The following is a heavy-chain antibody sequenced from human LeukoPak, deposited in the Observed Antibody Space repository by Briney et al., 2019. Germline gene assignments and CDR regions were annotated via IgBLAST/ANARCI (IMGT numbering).Heavy chain of an antibody. J-gene: IGHJ4*02. D-gene: IGHD2-21*01. CDR2: INPNSGDT. V-gene: IGHV1-2*02. Sequence: ASVKVSCKASGYTFTGYYMHWVRQAPGQGLEWMGWINPNSGDTTCAQKFQGRVTMTRDTSIGTAYMELSRLTSDDTAVYYCARSQIPDFWGQGTLVTVSS. CDR3: ARSQIPDF. CDR1: GYTFTGYY.